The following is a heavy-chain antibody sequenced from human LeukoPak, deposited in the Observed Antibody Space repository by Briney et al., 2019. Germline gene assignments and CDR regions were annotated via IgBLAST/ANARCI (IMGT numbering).Heavy chain of an antibody. CDR2: ISAYNGNT. Sequence: ASVKVSCKASGYTFTSYDINWVRQAPGQGLEWMGWISAYNGNTNYAQKLQGRVTMTTDTSTSTAYMELRSLRSDDTAVYYCARDLGYSYGLQIDYWGQGTLVTVSS. J-gene: IGHJ4*02. CDR1: GYTFTSYD. D-gene: IGHD5-18*01. V-gene: IGHV1-18*01. CDR3: ARDLGYSYGLQIDY.